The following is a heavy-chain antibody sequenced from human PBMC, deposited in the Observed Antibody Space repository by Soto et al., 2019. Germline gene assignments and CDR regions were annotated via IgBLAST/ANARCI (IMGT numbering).Heavy chain of an antibody. D-gene: IGHD3-10*01. V-gene: IGHV3-23*01. CDR1: GFTFSNYA. CDR3: ARDAISMVRGTNNWFDP. J-gene: IGHJ5*02. Sequence: EVQLLESGGGLVQPGGSLTLSCAASGFTFSNYAMSWVRQAPGKGLEWVSAIRGGGISTYYADSVRGRFTISRDNSRNTLYLRMNRLRAEDTAVYYCARDAISMVRGTNNWFDPWGQGTLVTVSS. CDR2: IRGGGIST.